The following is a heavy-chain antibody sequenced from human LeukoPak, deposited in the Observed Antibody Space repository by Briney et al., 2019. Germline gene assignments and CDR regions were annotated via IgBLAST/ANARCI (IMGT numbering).Heavy chain of an antibody. CDR1: GFTFSSAA. V-gene: IGHV3-53*01. CDR3: ARDAGYYDSSGYHY. J-gene: IGHJ4*02. CDR2: IYSGGST. Sequence: PGGSLRLSCAASGFTFSSAAMSWVRQAPGKGLEWVSVIYSGGSTYYADSVKGRFTISRDNSKNTLYLQMNSLRAEDTAVYYCARDAGYYDSSGYHYWGQGTLVTVSS. D-gene: IGHD3-22*01.